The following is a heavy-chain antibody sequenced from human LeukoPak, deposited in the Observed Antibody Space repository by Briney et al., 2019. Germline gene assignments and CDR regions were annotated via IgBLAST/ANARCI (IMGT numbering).Heavy chain of an antibody. CDR1: GDSVSSNSAA. Sequence: SQTLSLTCAISGDSVSSNSAAWNWIRQSPPRGLEWLGRTYYRSKWYNDYAVSVKSRITINPDTSKNQFSLQLNSVTPEDTAVYYCAQGYCSSTSCLGLYAFDIWGQGTMVTVSS. J-gene: IGHJ3*02. D-gene: IGHD2-2*01. V-gene: IGHV6-1*01. CDR2: TYYRSKWYN. CDR3: AQGYCSSTSCLGLYAFDI.